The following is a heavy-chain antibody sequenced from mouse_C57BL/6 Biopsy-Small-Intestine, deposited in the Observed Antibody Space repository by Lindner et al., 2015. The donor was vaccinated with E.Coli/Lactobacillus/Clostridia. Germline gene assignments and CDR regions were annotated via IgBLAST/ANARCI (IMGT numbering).Heavy chain of an antibody. CDR3: ARDSYYRFAY. J-gene: IGHJ3*01. V-gene: IGHV1-39*01. CDR1: GYSFTGYN. D-gene: IGHD2-12*01. CDR2: IDPYYGST. Sequence: VQLQESGPELVKPGASVKMSCKASGYSFTGYNMHWVKQSHGKSLEWIGYIDPYYGSTSYNQKFKGKATLTVDKSSSTAYMQLNSLTSEDSAVYYCARDSYYRFAYWGQGTLVTVSA.